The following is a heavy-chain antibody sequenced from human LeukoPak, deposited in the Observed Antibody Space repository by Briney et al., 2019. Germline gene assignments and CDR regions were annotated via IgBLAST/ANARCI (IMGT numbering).Heavy chain of an antibody. V-gene: IGHV1-24*01. CDR3: ATYSGSYHYY. CDR2: FDPEDGET. D-gene: IGHD1-26*01. J-gene: IGHJ4*02. Sequence: GASVKVSCKVSGYTLSQVAMHWVRQAPGKGLEWMGGFDPEDGETIYAQKFQGRVTMTEDTSTDAAYMELSSLRSEDTAVYYCATYSGSYHYYWGQGTLVTVSS. CDR1: GYTLSQVA.